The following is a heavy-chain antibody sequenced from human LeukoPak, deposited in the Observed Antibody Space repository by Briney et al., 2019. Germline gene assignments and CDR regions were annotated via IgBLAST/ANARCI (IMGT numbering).Heavy chain of an antibody. CDR1: GYTFTSYY. Sequence: ASVKVSCKASGYTFTSYYMHWVRQAPGQGLEWMGIINPSGGSTSYAQKFQGRVTMTRDTSTSTVYMELRSLRSDDTAVYYCARAVSGYDGGYYYYYYMDVWGKGTTVTVSS. CDR2: INPSGGST. D-gene: IGHD5-12*01. V-gene: IGHV1-46*01. CDR3: ARAVSGYDGGYYYYYYMDV. J-gene: IGHJ6*03.